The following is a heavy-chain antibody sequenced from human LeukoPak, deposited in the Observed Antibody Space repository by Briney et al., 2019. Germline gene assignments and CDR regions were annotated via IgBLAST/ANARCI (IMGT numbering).Heavy chain of an antibody. V-gene: IGHV3-7*03. CDR2: IKQDGSKK. CDR1: ESIFSSSW. Sequence: GGSLRLSCAASESIFSSSWMSWVRQAPGKGLEWVANIKQDGSKKNSVDSVKGRFTISRDNAKNSLFLQMNSLRAEDTAVYYCARDPAYGALDYWGQGTLVTASS. J-gene: IGHJ4*02. CDR3: ARDPAYGALDY. D-gene: IGHD4-17*01.